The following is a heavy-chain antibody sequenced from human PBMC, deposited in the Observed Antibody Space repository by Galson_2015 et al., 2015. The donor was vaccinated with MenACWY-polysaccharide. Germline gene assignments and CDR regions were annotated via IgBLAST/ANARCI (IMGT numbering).Heavy chain of an antibody. D-gene: IGHD3-22*01. V-gene: IGHV4-59*01. CDR2: IYYSGST. J-gene: IGHJ4*02. Sequence: SGAEVKKPGESLQISCKGSGYSFTSYWIGWVRQMPGKGLEWTGYIYYSGSTNYNPSLKSRVTISVDTSKNQFSLKLSSVTAADTAVYYCARGGYDSSGDYTYYFEYWGQGTLVTVSS. CDR1: GYSFTSYW. CDR3: ARGGYDSSGDYTYYFEY.